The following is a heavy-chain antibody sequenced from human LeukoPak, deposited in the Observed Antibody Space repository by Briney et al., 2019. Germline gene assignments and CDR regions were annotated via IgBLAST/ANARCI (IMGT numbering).Heavy chain of an antibody. CDR3: ARQYCSTTNSRRCDF. CDR2: IYPADSDT. J-gene: IGHJ4*02. CDR1: GYNFANYW. V-gene: IGHV5-51*01. Sequence: GESLKISCKGSGYNFANYWIAWVRQMPGKGLEWMGIIYPADSDTRYSPSFQGQVTISVDKSISTAYLQWHTLKASDTAIYYCARQYCSTTNSRRCDFWGQGTLVTVSS. D-gene: IGHD2-2*01.